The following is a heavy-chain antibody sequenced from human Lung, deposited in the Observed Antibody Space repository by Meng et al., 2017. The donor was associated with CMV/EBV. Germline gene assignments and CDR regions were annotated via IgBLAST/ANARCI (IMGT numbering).Heavy chain of an antibody. CDR1: GSRFSNYS. CDR3: ARGVINSEGKRALDF. V-gene: IGHV1-2*04. D-gene: IGHD3-22*01. Sequence: SGSRFSNYSIHWVRQTPGQGLGWVGVSARDSRGADYGRNFRGWVTVTRDTSITTVFLELTRLKYDDTAVNYCARGVINSEGKRALDFWGQGTLVTVSS. J-gene: IGHJ4*02. CDR2: SARDSRGA.